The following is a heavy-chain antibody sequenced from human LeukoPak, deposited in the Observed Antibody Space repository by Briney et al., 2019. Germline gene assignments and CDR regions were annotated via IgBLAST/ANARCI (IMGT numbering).Heavy chain of an antibody. J-gene: IGHJ4*02. CDR3: ARLEFGRWLVIFDY. V-gene: IGHV4-59*08. CDR1: GGSISSYY. Sequence: SETLSLTCTVSGGSISSYYWSWIRQPPGKGLEWIGYIYYSGSTYYNPSLKSRVTISVDTSKNQFSLKLSSVTAADTAVYYCARLEFGRWLVIFDYWGQGTLVTVPS. D-gene: IGHD6-19*01. CDR2: IYYSGST.